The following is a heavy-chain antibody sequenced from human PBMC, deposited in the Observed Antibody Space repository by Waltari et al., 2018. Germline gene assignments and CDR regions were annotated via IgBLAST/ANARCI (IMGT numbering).Heavy chain of an antibody. J-gene: IGHJ4*02. V-gene: IGHV3-7*03. CDR2: IKPDGSDK. D-gene: IGHD3-16*01. Sequence: EVQLVESGGDLVQPGGSLRLSCSASAFSFTTYWMAWFSQAPGKRLEWVATIKPDGSDKYYGDSVRGRFAISRDNAKNLLYLQMNSLRAEDTAIFYCAKMGAGRAPDYWGQGTLVTVSS. CDR3: AKMGAGRAPDY. CDR1: AFSFTTYW.